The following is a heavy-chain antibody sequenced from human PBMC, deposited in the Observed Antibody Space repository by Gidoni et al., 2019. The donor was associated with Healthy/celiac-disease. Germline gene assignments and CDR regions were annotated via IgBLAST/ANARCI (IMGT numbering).Heavy chain of an antibody. Sequence: EVQLLESGGGLLQPGGSLRLSCADSGFTFSSYAMSWVRQAPGKGLEWVSAISGSGGSTYYADSVKGRLTISRDNSKNTLYLQMNSLRAEDTAVYYCAKDSAYSSSDYWGQGTLVTVSS. CDR3: AKDSAYSSSDY. CDR1: GFTFSSYA. J-gene: IGHJ4*02. V-gene: IGHV3-23*01. CDR2: ISGSGGST. D-gene: IGHD6-6*01.